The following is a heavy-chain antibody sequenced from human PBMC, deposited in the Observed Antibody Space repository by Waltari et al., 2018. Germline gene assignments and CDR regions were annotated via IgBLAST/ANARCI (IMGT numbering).Heavy chain of an antibody. Sequence: QVQLQESGPGLVKPSETLSLTCAVSGYSISRGYYWGWLRQPPGKGLEWIGSIYHSGSTYYNPSLKSRVTISVDTSKNQFSLKLSSVTAADTAVYYCARQGDYYYGMDVWGQGTTVTVSS. CDR3: ARQGDYYYGMDV. CDR1: GYSISRGYY. J-gene: IGHJ6*02. CDR2: IYHSGST. V-gene: IGHV4-38-2*01.